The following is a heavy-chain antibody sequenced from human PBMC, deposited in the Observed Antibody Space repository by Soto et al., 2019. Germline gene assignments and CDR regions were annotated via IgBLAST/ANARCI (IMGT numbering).Heavy chain of an antibody. CDR2: INAVNGDT. V-gene: IGHV1-3*01. CDR3: ARDLGTMVRGVIVYYYAMDV. CDR1: GYTFTSYV. Sequence: QVHLVQSGAEVKKPGASVKVSCKASGYTFTSYVRHWVRQAPGQRLAWMGRINAVNGDTKYSRRFQGRVTITRDTSASTAYMERISLTSEDTAVYYCARDLGTMVRGVIVYYYAMDVWGQGTTVTVSS. D-gene: IGHD3-10*01. J-gene: IGHJ6*02.